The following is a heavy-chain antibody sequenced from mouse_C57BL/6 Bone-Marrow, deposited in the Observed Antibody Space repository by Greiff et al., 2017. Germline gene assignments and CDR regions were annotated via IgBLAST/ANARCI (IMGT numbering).Heavy chain of an antibody. CDR2: IDPENGDT. V-gene: IGHV14-4*01. J-gene: IGHJ2*01. D-gene: IGHD1-1*01. Sequence: VQLKESGPELVRPGASVKLSCTASGFNIKDDYMHWVKQRPEKGLEWIGWIDPENGDTEYASKFQGKATITADTSSNTAYLQLSSLTSEDTDVYYSTRGYCYVTYYFDYWGQGTTLTVSS. CDR1: GFNIKDDY. CDR3: TRGYCYVTYYFDY.